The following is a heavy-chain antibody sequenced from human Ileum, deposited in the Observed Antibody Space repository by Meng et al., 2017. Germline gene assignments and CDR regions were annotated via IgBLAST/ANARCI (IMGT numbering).Heavy chain of an antibody. CDR3: SRTSYYDNSGYYPG. D-gene: IGHD3-22*01. J-gene: IGHJ4*02. V-gene: IGHV4-34*01. CDR1: GGSFSGYY. CDR2: INHSGST. Sequence: HVQRREVGDGLLKPSATLSLTCAVYGGSFSGYYWSWIRQPPGKGLEWIGEINHSGSTNYNPSLKSRVTISVDTSKNQFSLKLSSVTAADTAVYYCSRTSYYDNSGYYPGWGQGTLVTVSS.